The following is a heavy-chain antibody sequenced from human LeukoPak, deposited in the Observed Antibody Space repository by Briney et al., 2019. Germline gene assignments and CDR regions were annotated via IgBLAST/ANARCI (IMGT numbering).Heavy chain of an antibody. CDR1: GYTFTSYG. Sequence: ASVKVSCKPSGYTFTSYGIIWVRQAPGQGLEWMGWISAYNGNTNYAQKLQGRVTMTTDTSTSTAYMELRSLRSDDTAVYYCARKLKDWNDGDYWGQGTLVTVSS. CDR3: ARKLKDWNDGDY. D-gene: IGHD1-1*01. CDR2: ISAYNGNT. J-gene: IGHJ4*02. V-gene: IGHV1-18*01.